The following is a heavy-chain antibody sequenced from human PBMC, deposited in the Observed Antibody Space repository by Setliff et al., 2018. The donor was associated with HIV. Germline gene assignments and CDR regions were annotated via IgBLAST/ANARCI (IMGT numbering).Heavy chain of an antibody. CDR3: ARHRASSSGFPLDF. CDR1: GGSIGSNAYY. V-gene: IGHV4-39*01. D-gene: IGHD6-6*01. Sequence: SETLSLTCTVSGGSIGSNAYYWGWIRQPPGKGLEWIGNIFYSGHTFYNPSLKSRVTISVDTSKNQFSLRLSSVTATDTAVYYCARHRASSSGFPLDFWGQGILVTVSS. CDR2: IFYSGHT. J-gene: IGHJ4*02.